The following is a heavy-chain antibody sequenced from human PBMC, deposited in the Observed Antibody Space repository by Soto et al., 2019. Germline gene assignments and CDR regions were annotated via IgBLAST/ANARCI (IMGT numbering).Heavy chain of an antibody. Sequence: EVQLVESGGGLVQPGGSLRLSCAASGFTFSSYSMNWVRQAPGKGLEWVSYISSSSSTIYYADSVKGRFTISRDNAKNSLFLQMNSLRDEDTAVYYCATHFYDRGFDTFDIWGQGTMVTVSS. V-gene: IGHV3-48*02. CDR2: ISSSSSTI. CDR3: ATHFYDRGFDTFDI. D-gene: IGHD3-10*02. CDR1: GFTFSSYS. J-gene: IGHJ3*02.